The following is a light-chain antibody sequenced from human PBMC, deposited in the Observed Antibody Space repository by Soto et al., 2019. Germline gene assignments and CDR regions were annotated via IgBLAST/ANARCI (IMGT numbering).Light chain of an antibody. Sequence: EIVLTQSPGTLSLSPAERATLSCSASQSVSSSYLAWYQQKPGQAPRLLIYGASSRSTGIPDRFSGSGSGTDFTLTISRLEPEDFAVYYCQQYGSSPLYTFGQGTKLEIK. CDR2: GAS. CDR1: QSVSSSY. CDR3: QQYGSSPLYT. J-gene: IGKJ2*01. V-gene: IGKV3-20*01.